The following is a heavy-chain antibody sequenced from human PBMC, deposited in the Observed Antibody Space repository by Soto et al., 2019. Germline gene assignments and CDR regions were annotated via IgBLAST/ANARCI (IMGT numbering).Heavy chain of an antibody. Sequence: QVQLVQSGAEVKKPGSSVKVSCKASGGTFSSYAISWVLQAPGQGLEWMGGIIPIFGTANYAQKFQGRVTITADKSTSTAYMELSSLRSEDTAVYYCASAVGVPAAIVYRRGHYGMDVWGQGTTVTVSS. D-gene: IGHD2-2*01. V-gene: IGHV1-69*06. CDR1: GGTFSSYA. J-gene: IGHJ6*02. CDR3: ASAVGVPAAIVYRRGHYGMDV. CDR2: IIPIFGTA.